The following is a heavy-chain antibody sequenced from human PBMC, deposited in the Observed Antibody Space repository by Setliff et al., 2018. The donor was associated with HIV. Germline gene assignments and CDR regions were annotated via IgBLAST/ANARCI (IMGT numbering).Heavy chain of an antibody. CDR2: INPNSGGT. CDR1: GYTFTSYY. CDR3: ARGMDYYDTSGYYQYYFDY. D-gene: IGHD3-22*01. J-gene: IGHJ4*02. Sequence: ASVKVSCKASGYTFTSYYMHWLRQAPGQGLELLGWINPNSGGTTYAQKVQGWITMTRDTSIRPAYMELNRLRSDDTAVYYCARGMDYYDTSGYYQYYFDYWGQGTLVTVSS. V-gene: IGHV1-2*04.